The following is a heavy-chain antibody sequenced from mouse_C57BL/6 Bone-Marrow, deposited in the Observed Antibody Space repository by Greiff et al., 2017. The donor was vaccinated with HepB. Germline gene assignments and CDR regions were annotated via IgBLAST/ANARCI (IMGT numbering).Heavy chain of an antibody. CDR3: AIHPRGDYAMDY. Sequence: QVQLKESGAELVKPGASVKMSCKASGYTFTTYPIEWMKQNHGKSLEWIGNFHPYNDDTKYNEKFKGKATLTVEKSSSTVYLELSRLTSDDSAVYYCAIHPRGDYAMDYWGQGTSVTVSS. CDR2: FHPYNDDT. J-gene: IGHJ4*01. CDR1: GYTFTTYP. V-gene: IGHV1-47*01.